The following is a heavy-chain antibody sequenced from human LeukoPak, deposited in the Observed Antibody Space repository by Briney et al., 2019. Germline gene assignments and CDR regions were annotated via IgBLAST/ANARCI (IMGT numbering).Heavy chain of an antibody. J-gene: IGHJ4*02. CDR3: ARGRTGAAALDF. D-gene: IGHD2-2*01. CDR1: GGSFSGHY. V-gene: IGHV4-34*01. CDR2: STHSGST. Sequence: PETLSLTCAVYGGSFSGHYWTWIRQPPGKGLEWIGESTHSGSTNYNPSLKSRVTISVDTSKNQFSLKLTSVTAADTAVYHCARGRTGAAALDFWGPGTLVTVSS.